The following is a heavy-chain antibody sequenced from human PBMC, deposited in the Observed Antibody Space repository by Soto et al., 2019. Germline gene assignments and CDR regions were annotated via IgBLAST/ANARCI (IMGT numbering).Heavy chain of an antibody. D-gene: IGHD2-15*01. V-gene: IGHV4-34*09. Sequence: PSETLSLTCAVYGGSFSGYYWSWIRQPPGKGLEWIGEINHSGSTNYNPSLKSRVTISVDTSKNQFSLKLRSVTAADTAVYYCARKTGRVVAPQNAFDIWAQGKMVTVSS. J-gene: IGHJ3*02. CDR3: ARKTGRVVAPQNAFDI. CDR2: INHSGST. CDR1: GGSFSGYY.